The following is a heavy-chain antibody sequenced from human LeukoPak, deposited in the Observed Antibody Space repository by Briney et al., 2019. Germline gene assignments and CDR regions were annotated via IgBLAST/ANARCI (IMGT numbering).Heavy chain of an antibody. CDR3: AKDFILVPAANDAFDI. J-gene: IGHJ3*02. Sequence: GGSLRLSCAASGFTFSSYSMNWVRQAPGKGLEWVSSISSSSSYIYYADSVKGRFTISRDNSKNTLYLQMNSLRAEDTAVYYCAKDFILVPAANDAFDIWGQGTMVTVSS. D-gene: IGHD2-2*01. CDR2: ISSSSSYI. CDR1: GFTFSSYS. V-gene: IGHV3-21*04.